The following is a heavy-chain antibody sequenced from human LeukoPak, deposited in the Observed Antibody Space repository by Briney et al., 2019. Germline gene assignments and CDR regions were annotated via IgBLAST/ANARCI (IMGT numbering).Heavy chain of an antibody. CDR3: AKHSGWYFYDY. D-gene: IGHD6-19*01. CDR1: GFIMKTDA. Sequence: GGSLRLSCAASGFIMKTDAMSWVRQAPGKGLEWASTISGSDDGTYYTDSVKGRFTISRDDSKNTLYLQMNSLRAEDTAIYYCAKHSGWYFYDYWGQGSQVTDSS. CDR2: ISGSDDGT. V-gene: IGHV3-23*01. J-gene: IGHJ4*02.